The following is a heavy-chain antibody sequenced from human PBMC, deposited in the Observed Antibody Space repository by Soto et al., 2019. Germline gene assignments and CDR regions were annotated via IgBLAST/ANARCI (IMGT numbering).Heavy chain of an antibody. CDR2: IYYSGST. CDR1: GGSISSGDYY. Sequence: SETLSLTCTVSGGSISSGDYYWSWIRQPPGKGLEWIGYIYYSGSTYYNPSLKSRVTISVDTSKNQFSLKLSSVTAADTAVYYCERGGYSDVFYGMDVWGQGTTVTVSS. J-gene: IGHJ6*02. CDR3: ERGGYSDVFYGMDV. D-gene: IGHD5-18*01. V-gene: IGHV4-30-4*01.